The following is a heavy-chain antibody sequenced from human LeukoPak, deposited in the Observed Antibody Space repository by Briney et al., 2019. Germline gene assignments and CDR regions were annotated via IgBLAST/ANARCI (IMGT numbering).Heavy chain of an antibody. D-gene: IGHD6-13*01. CDR1: GYTLTELS. J-gene: IGHJ5*02. Sequence: ASVKVSCKVSGYTLTELSMHCVRQAPGKGLEWMEGFDPEDGETIYAQKFQGRVTMTEDTSTDTAYMELSSLRSEDTAVYYCATVNSWSSYNWFDPWGQGTLVTVSS. CDR3: ATVNSWSSYNWFDP. V-gene: IGHV1-24*01. CDR2: FDPEDGET.